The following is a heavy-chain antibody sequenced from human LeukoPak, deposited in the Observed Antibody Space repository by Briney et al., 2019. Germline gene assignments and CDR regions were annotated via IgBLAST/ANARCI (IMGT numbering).Heavy chain of an antibody. CDR1: GFTFSSYG. D-gene: IGHD1-26*01. Sequence: PGGSLRLSCAASGFTFSSYGMSWVRQAPGKGLEWVSSISSSSSYIYYADSVKGRFTISRDNAKNSLYLQMNSLRAEDTAVYYCARGRAGSGSYQLDYWGQGTLVTVSS. CDR3: ARGRAGSGSYQLDY. V-gene: IGHV3-21*01. CDR2: ISSSSSYI. J-gene: IGHJ4*02.